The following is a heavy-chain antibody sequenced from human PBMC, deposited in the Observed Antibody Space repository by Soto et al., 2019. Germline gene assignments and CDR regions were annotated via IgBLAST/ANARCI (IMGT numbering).Heavy chain of an antibody. J-gene: IGHJ5*02. CDR1: GASLSDNY. CDR3: ARGRGEFDA. D-gene: IGHD2-21*01. Sequence: SETLSLTCAVYGASLSDNYCNWLRQPPGKGLEWIGEINHSGNTNYNPSLRSRVTISIDTSKNQLSLNLRSVSAADTAVYYCARGRGEFDAWGRGTPVTVSS. V-gene: IGHV4-34*01. CDR2: INHSGNT.